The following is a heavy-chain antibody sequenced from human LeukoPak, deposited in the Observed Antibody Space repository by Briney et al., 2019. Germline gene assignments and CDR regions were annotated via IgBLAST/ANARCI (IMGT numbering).Heavy chain of an antibody. J-gene: IGHJ4*02. CDR2: IYVDDSDT. V-gene: IGHV5-51*01. D-gene: IGHD6-13*01. Sequence: GESLKISCQGSGFSFTTYWIGWVRQMPGKGLEWMGIIYVDDSDTRYSPSFRGQVTISADKSISTAYLQWSSLKASDTAMYYCARCSGRRRIAAADYWGQGTLVTVSS. CDR3: ARCSGRRRIAAADY. CDR1: GFSFTTYW.